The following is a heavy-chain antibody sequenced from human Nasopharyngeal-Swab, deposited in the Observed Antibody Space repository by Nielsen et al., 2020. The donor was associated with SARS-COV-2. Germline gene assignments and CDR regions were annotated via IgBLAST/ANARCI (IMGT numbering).Heavy chain of an antibody. V-gene: IGHV3-7*01. CDR2: IEQDGSEK. CDR3: ARAATMVRGVIIGRYYYYMDV. J-gene: IGHJ6*03. D-gene: IGHD3-10*01. CDR1: GFTFSSYW. Sequence: LSLTCAASGFTFSSYWMSWVRQAPGKGLEWVANIEQDGSEKYYVDSVKGRFTISRDNAKNSLYLQMNSLRAEDTAVYYCARAATMVRGVIIGRYYYYMDVWGKGTTVTVSS.